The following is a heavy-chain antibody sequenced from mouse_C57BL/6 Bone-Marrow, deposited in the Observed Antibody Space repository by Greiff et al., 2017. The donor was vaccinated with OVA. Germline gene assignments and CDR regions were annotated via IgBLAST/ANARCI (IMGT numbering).Heavy chain of an antibody. V-gene: IGHV1-81*01. CDR2: IYPSSGNT. Sequence: QVQLQQSGAELARPGASVKLSCKASGYTFTSYGISWVKQRTGQGLEWIGEIYPSSGNTYYNEKFKGKATLTADKSSSTAYMELRSLTSEDSAVXYCARDGNSLNFDYWGQGTTLTVSS. CDR3: ARDGNSLNFDY. D-gene: IGHD2-1*01. J-gene: IGHJ2*01. CDR1: GYTFTSYG.